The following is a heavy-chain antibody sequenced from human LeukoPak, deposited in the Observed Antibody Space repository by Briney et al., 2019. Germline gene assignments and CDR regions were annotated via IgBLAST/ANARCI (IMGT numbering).Heavy chain of an antibody. CDR1: GLNVTYNY. CDR2: VYSGGMT. D-gene: IGHD2-2*01. J-gene: IGHJ6*03. CDR3: YARPVLPAAFLPSGNYMDV. Sequence: GGSLRLSCAASGLNVTYNYMSWVRQAPGQGLEWLSAVYSGGMTYYADSVKGRFIISRDNSKNTLYLQMNRLRAEDTAVYYCYARPVLPAAFLPSGNYMDVWGKGTTVTVSS. V-gene: IGHV3-53*01.